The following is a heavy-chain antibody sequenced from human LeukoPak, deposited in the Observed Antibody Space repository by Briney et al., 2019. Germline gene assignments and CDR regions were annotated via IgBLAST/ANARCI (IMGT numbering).Heavy chain of an antibody. Sequence: GESLKISCKGSGYSFTSYWIGWVRQMPGKGLEWMGIIYPGDSETRYSPSFQGQVTISADKSISTAYLQWSSLKASDTAMYYCARIGSQYYDFWSGSYYYMDVWGKGTTVTVSS. V-gene: IGHV5-51*01. CDR3: ARIGSQYYDFWSGSYYYMDV. CDR1: GYSFTSYW. D-gene: IGHD3-3*01. J-gene: IGHJ6*03. CDR2: IYPGDSET.